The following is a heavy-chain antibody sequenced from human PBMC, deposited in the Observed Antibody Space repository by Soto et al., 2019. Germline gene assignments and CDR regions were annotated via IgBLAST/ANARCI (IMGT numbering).Heavy chain of an antibody. CDR1: GYSISRGYY. J-gene: IGHJ4*02. CDR3: ASGTYNRNHFDF. CDR2: IFHSGSS. V-gene: IGHV4-38-2*01. D-gene: IGHD1-20*01. Sequence: SETLSLTCDVSGYSISRGYYWGWIRQPPGKGLEWIGSIFHSGSSYYNPSLKSRVTISVDTSNNQFSLELSSVTAADTAVYYCASGTYNRNHFDFWGQGTLVTVSS.